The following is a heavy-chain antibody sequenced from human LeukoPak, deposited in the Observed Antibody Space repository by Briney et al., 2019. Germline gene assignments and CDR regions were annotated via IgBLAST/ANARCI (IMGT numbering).Heavy chain of an antibody. CDR3: ARDSPTLAAAGTGWAFDI. J-gene: IGHJ3*02. CDR1: GGSISSYY. Sequence: SETLSLTCTVSGGSISSYYWSWIRQPPGKGLEWIGYIYYSGSTNYNPSLKSLVTISVDTSKNQFSLKLSSVTAADTAVYYCARDSPTLAAAGTGWAFDIWGQGTMVTVSS. CDR2: IYYSGST. V-gene: IGHV4-59*01. D-gene: IGHD6-13*01.